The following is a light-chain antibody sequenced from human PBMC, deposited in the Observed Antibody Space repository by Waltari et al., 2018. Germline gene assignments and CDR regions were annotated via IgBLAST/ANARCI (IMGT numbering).Light chain of an antibody. V-gene: IGKV4-1*01. CDR2: WAS. J-gene: IGKJ5*01. Sequence: DIVMTQSPDSLAVFLGERATINCKSSQSLLYRSSNRNYLAWYQQRPGQSPKLLIYWASTRESGVPDRFSGSGSRTDFTLTISSLQAEDVAIYYCQQYFTTPSFGQGTRLEIK. CDR1: QSLLYRSSNRNY. CDR3: QQYFTTPS.